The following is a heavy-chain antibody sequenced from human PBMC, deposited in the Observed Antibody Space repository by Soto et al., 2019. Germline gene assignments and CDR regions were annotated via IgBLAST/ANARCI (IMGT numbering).Heavy chain of an antibody. J-gene: IGHJ6*02. D-gene: IGHD6-13*01. CDR3: ARDRYSSIWYPYYGMDV. CDR2: IYSGGST. Sequence: EVQLVESGGGLVQPGGSLRLSCAASGFTVSSNYMSWVRQAPGKGLEWVSVIYSGGSTYYADSVKGRFTISRDNSKNTLYLKMNSLRAEDTAVYYCARDRYSSIWYPYYGMDVWGQGTTVTVSS. V-gene: IGHV3-66*01. CDR1: GFTVSSNY.